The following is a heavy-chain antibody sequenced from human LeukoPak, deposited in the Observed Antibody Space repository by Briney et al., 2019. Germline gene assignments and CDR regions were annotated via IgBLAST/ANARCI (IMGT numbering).Heavy chain of an antibody. CDR1: GFTFSDHY. Sequence: GGSLRLSCAASGFTFSDHYMDWVRQAPGEGLEWVGRSRNKANSYTTEYAASVKGRFTISRDVSKDSLYLQMNSLRAEDTAVYYCSGGGSIAVAGYWGQGTLVTVSS. D-gene: IGHD6-19*01. J-gene: IGHJ4*02. CDR2: SRNKANSYTT. CDR3: SGGGSIAVAGY. V-gene: IGHV3-72*01.